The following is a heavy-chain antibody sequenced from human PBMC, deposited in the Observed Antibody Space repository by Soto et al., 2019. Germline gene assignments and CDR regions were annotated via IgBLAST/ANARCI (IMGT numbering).Heavy chain of an antibody. J-gene: IGHJ4*02. CDR1: GFTFSSYA. Sequence: PGGSLRLSCAASGFTFSSYAMSWVRQAPGKGLEWVSAISGSGGSTYYADSVKGRFTISRDNSKNTLYLQINSLRAEDTAVYYCYMITFGGVIVIPPGYFDYWGQGTLVTVSS. CDR2: ISGSGGST. CDR3: YMITFGGVIVIPPGYFDY. V-gene: IGHV3-23*01. D-gene: IGHD3-16*02.